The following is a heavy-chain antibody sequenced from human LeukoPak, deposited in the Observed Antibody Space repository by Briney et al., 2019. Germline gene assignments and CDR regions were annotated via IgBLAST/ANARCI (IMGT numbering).Heavy chain of an antibody. CDR1: GASISSFC. V-gene: IGHV4-59*01. CDR2: MCYSGST. Sequence: SETLSLTCTVSGASISSFCWSWVRQPPGKGLGWIGYMCYSGSTNYNPSLKSRVTISVDTSKNQFSLKLSSVTAADTAKYYCARDSRYCGSGSYFDYWGQGTLVTVSP. J-gene: IGHJ4*02. CDR3: ARDSRYCGSGSYFDY. D-gene: IGHD3-10*01.